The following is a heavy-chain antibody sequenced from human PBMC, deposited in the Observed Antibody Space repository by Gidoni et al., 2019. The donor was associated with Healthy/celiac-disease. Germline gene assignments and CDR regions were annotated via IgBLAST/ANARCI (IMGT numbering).Heavy chain of an antibody. Sequence: EVQLLESGGGLVQPGGSLRLSCAASGFTFSSNAMSWVRRVPGKGLGWVVASSGSGGTTYSADSVKGRFTISRDNSKNTLYLQMNSLRAEDTAVYYCAKSRGYSSGWYYFDYWGQGTLVTVSS. D-gene: IGHD6-19*01. V-gene: IGHV3-23*01. CDR3: AKSRGYSSGWYYFDY. CDR2: SSGSGGTT. CDR1: GFTFSSNA. J-gene: IGHJ4*02.